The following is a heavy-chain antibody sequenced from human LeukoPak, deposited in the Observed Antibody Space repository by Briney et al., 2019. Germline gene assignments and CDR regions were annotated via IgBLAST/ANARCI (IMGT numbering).Heavy chain of an antibody. D-gene: IGHD5-12*01. CDR3: ARAKNVATSGKSDY. CDR2: INPNIGDT. CDR1: GYTFTGYY. Sequence: ASVKVSCKASGYTFTGYYMHWVRQAPGQGLEWMGWINPNIGDTNYAQKFQGRVTMTSDTSISTAYMEMRRLRSDDTAVYYCARAKNVATSGKSDYWGQGTLVTVSS. J-gene: IGHJ4*02. V-gene: IGHV1-2*02.